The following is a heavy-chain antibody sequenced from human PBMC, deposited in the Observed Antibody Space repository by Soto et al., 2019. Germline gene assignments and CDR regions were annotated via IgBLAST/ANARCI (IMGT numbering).Heavy chain of an antibody. CDR3: AREGYYDSSGGESWFDP. CDR1: GGSISSGGYS. D-gene: IGHD3-22*01. V-gene: IGHV4-61*08. CDR2: IYYSGST. Sequence: SETLSLTCAVSGGSISSGGYSWSWIRQPPGKGLEWIGYIYYSGSTNYNPSLKSRVTISVDTSKNQFSLKLSSVTAADTAVYYCAREGYYDSSGGESWFDPWGQGTLVTVSS. J-gene: IGHJ5*02.